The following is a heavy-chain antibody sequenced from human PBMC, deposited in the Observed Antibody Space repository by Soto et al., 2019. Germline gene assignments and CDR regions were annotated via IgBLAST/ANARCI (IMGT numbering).Heavy chain of an antibody. Sequence: SETLSLTCAVYGGSFSGYYWTWIRQPPGTGLEWIGEINHSGSTNYNPSLKSRVTISVDTSKNQFSLKLTSVTAEDTAVYYCARDPVDGYSFFDYWGQGILVTVSS. J-gene: IGHJ4*02. CDR1: GGSFSGYY. CDR3: ARDPVDGYSFFDY. CDR2: INHSGST. D-gene: IGHD2-15*01. V-gene: IGHV4-34*01.